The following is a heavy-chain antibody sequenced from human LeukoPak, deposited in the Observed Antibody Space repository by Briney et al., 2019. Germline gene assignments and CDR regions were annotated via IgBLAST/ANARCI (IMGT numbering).Heavy chain of an antibody. CDR1: GGSISSFF. CDR3: ARDLELERNRWNYFES. CDR2: IHYSGDS. V-gene: IGHV4-59*01. D-gene: IGHD1-1*01. Sequence: PSEILSLTCTVSGGSISSFFWSWIRQPPGKGLEWIGSIHYSGDSKYNPSLKSRVSLSIDMSKEQFSLRLSSVTAADTAVYYCARDLELERNRWNYFESWGQGTLVTVSS. J-gene: IGHJ4*02.